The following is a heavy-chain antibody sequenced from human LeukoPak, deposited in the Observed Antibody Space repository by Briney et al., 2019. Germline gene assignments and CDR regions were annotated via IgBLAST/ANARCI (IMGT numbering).Heavy chain of an antibody. CDR2: INHSGST. CDR3: ARGFSCSSTSCQRDDAFDI. D-gene: IGHD2-2*01. J-gene: IGHJ3*02. Sequence: SETLSLTCAVYGGSFSGYYWSWIRQPPGKGLEWIGEINHSGSTNYNPSLKSRVTISVDTSKNQFSLKLSSVTAADTAVYYCARGFSCSSTSCQRDDAFDIWGQGTMVTVSS. V-gene: IGHV4-34*01. CDR1: GGSFSGYY.